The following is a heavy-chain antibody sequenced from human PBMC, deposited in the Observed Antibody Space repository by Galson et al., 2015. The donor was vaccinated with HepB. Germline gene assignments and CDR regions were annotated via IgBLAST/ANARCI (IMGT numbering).Heavy chain of an antibody. CDR3: ARQRLYYYDSSGYPGDFQY. CDR1: GYSFTSYW. J-gene: IGHJ1*01. Sequence: QSGAEVKKPGESLKISCKGSGYSFTSYWIGWVRQMPGKGLEWIGIIYPGDSDTRYSPSFQGQVTISADKSISTAYLQWSSLKASDTAMYYCARQRLYYYDSSGYPGDFQYWGQGTLVTVSS. V-gene: IGHV5-51*01. CDR2: IYPGDSDT. D-gene: IGHD3-22*01.